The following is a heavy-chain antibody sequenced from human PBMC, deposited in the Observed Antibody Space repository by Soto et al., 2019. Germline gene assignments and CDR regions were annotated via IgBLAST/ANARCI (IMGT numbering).Heavy chain of an antibody. CDR2: ISYDGSNK. CDR1: GFTFSSYA. Sequence: PGGSLRLSCAASGFTFSSYAMHWVRQAPGKGLEWVAVISYDGSNKYYADSVKGRFTISRDNSKNTLYLQMNSLRAEDTAVYYCARDVGYCTNGVCYWRGRLVYGMDVWGQGTTVTVSS. V-gene: IGHV3-30-3*01. CDR3: ARDVGYCTNGVCYWRGRLVYGMDV. J-gene: IGHJ6*02. D-gene: IGHD2-8*01.